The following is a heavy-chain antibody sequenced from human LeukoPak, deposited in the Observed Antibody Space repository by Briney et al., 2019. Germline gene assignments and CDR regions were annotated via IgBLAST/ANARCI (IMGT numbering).Heavy chain of an antibody. CDR1: GYTFTGYY. J-gene: IGHJ4*02. CDR2: INPNINGT. V-gene: IGHV1-2*02. CDR3: ARDHIFGVVISFDY. D-gene: IGHD3-3*01. Sequence: ASVKVSCKASGYTFTGYYIHWVRQAPGQGLEWMGWINPNINGTNYAQKFQGRVTMTGDRSISTAYMELSRLRSDDTAVYYCARDHIFGVVISFDYWGQGTLVTVSS.